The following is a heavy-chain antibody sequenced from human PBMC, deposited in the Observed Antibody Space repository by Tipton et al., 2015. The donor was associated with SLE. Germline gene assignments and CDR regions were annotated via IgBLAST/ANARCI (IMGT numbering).Heavy chain of an antibody. D-gene: IGHD5-24*01. Sequence: TLSLTCAISGDSVSSNTAAWSWIRQSPSRGLEWLGRTYYRSKWYNDYALSVKSRITINPDTSKNLFSLQLNSVTPEDTAVYFCASDPEISGTFDIWGQGTMVAVSS. CDR1: GDSVSSNTAA. J-gene: IGHJ3*02. CDR2: TYYRSKWYN. V-gene: IGHV6-1*01. CDR3: ASDPEISGTFDI.